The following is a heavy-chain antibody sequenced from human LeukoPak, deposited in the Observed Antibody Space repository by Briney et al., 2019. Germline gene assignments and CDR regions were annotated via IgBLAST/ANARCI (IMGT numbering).Heavy chain of an antibody. V-gene: IGHV4-59*08. CDR3: ARRVTMVRGVITNNWFDP. CDR2: IYYSGST. Sequence: SETLSLTCTVSGGPISSYYWSWIRQPPGKGLEWIGYIYYSGSTNYNPSLKSRVTISVDTSKNQFSLKLSSVTAADSAVYYCARRVTMVRGVITNNWFDPWGQGTLVTVSS. D-gene: IGHD3-10*01. CDR1: GGPISSYY. J-gene: IGHJ5*02.